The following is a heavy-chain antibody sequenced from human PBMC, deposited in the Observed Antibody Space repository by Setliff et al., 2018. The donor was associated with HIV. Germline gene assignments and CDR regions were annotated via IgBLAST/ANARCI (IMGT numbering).Heavy chain of an antibody. Sequence: SETLSLTCTVSGGSISSGNYYWSWIRQHPGKGLEWIGYIYNSGGTYYNPSLKSRITMSIDTSKNQFSLKLNSVTAADTAVYYCARLPRQLLKGAAAYFDYWGQGTLVTVSS. CDR3: ARLPRQLLKGAAAYFDY. CDR2: IYNSGGT. D-gene: IGHD5-18*01. V-gene: IGHV4-31*03. CDR1: GGSISSGNYY. J-gene: IGHJ4*02.